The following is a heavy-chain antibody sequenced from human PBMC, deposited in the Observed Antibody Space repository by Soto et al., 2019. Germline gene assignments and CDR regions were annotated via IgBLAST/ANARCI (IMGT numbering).Heavy chain of an antibody. CDR3: AKATEPLGVVITFDY. J-gene: IGHJ4*02. CDR2: ISGSGGST. V-gene: IGHV3-23*01. CDR1: GFTFSSYP. D-gene: IGHD3-3*01. Sequence: GGSLRLSCAASGFTFSSYPMSWVRQAPGKGLEWVSAISGSGGSTYYADSVKGRFTISRDNSKNTLYLQMNSLRAEDTAVYYCAKATEPLGVVITFDYWGQGTLVTVSS.